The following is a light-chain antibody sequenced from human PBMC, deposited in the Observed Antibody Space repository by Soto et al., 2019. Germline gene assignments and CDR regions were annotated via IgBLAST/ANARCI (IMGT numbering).Light chain of an antibody. Sequence: DIVMTQSPLSLPVTPGEPASISCRSSQSLLHSNGYNYLDWYLQKPGQSPQLLIYLGSNRASGVPDRFSGSGSGTDCTLKISRVEAEDVGVDYCMQTLQTPRTFGPGTKVDIK. V-gene: IGKV2-28*01. CDR2: LGS. CDR1: QSLLHSNGYNY. J-gene: IGKJ3*01. CDR3: MQTLQTPRT.